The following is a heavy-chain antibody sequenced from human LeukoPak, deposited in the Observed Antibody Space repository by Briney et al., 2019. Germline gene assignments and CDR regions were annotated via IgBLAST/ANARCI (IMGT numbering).Heavy chain of an antibody. D-gene: IGHD3-10*01. V-gene: IGHV3-23*01. Sequence: GGSLRLSCAASGFTFSSYAVSWVRQAPGKGLEWVSAISGSGGSTYYADSVKGRFTISRDNSKNTLYLQMNSLRAEDTAIYYCAKDYYGSGLANAFDIWGQGTMVTVSS. J-gene: IGHJ3*02. CDR1: GFTFSSYA. CDR2: ISGSGGST. CDR3: AKDYYGSGLANAFDI.